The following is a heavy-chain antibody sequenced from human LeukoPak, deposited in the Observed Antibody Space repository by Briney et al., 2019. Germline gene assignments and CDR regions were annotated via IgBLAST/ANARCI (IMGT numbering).Heavy chain of an antibody. J-gene: IGHJ4*02. CDR1: GGSISSSSYY. CDR2: IYYSGST. D-gene: IGHD2-15*01. Sequence: PSETLSLTCTVSGGSISSSSYYWGWIRQPPGKGLEWIGSIYYSGSTYYNPSLKSRVTISVDTSKNQFSLKLSSVTAADTAVYYCARLVGLGYRLPDYWGQGTLVTVSS. CDR3: ARLVGLGYRLPDY. V-gene: IGHV4-39*01.